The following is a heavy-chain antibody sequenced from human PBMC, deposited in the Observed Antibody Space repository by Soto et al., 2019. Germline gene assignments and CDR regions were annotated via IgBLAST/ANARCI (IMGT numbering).Heavy chain of an antibody. CDR3: ARVAVRYCSGGSCYYFDY. Sequence: QVQLVESGEGVVQPGRSLRLSCAASGFTFSNYPMHWVRQAPGKGLEWVALISYDGSNKYYADSVKGRFTISRDNSKNTLHLQMNSLRAEDTALYYCARVAVRYCSGGSCYYFDYWGQGTLVTVTS. D-gene: IGHD2-15*01. V-gene: IGHV3-30-3*01. CDR1: GFTFSNYP. CDR2: ISYDGSNK. J-gene: IGHJ4*02.